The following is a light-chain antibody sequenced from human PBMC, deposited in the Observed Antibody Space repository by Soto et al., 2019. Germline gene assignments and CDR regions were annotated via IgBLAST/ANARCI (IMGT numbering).Light chain of an antibody. Sequence: QSVLTQPRSVSGSPGQSVTISCTGTSSDVGGYNYVSWYQQHPGKAPKLMIYDVSKRPSGVPDRFSGSKSGNTASLAISGLQSDDEADYYCAAWDNSLNGVVFGGGTKLTVL. V-gene: IGLV2-11*01. CDR2: DVS. CDR1: SSDVGGYNY. J-gene: IGLJ2*01. CDR3: AAWDNSLNGVV.